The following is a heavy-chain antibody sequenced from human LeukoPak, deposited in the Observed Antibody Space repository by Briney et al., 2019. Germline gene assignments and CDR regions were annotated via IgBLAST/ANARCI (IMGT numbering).Heavy chain of an antibody. J-gene: IGHJ4*02. V-gene: IGHV1-69*13. CDR3: AGRAGRLRLGELSYY. D-gene: IGHD3-16*02. CDR2: IIPIFGTA. CDR1: GGTFSSYA. Sequence: RASVKVSCKASGGTFSSYAISWVRQAPGQGLEWVGGIIPIFGTANYAQKFQGRVTITADESTSTAYMELSSLRSEDTAVYYCAGRAGRLRLGELSYYWGQGTLVTVSS.